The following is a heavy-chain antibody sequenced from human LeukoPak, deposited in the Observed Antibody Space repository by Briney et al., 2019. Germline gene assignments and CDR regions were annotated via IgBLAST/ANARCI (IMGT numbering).Heavy chain of an antibody. CDR1: GGSISSSSYY. CDR2: ISGSGGST. J-gene: IGHJ4*02. Sequence: ETLSLTCTVSGGSISSSSYYWGWIRQAPGKGLEWVSAISGSGGSTYYADSVKGRFTISRDNSKNTLYLQMNSLRAEDTAVYYCAKTQYDSSGYYFFDYWGQGTLVTVSS. CDR3: AKTQYDSSGYYFFDY. D-gene: IGHD3-22*01. V-gene: IGHV3-23*01.